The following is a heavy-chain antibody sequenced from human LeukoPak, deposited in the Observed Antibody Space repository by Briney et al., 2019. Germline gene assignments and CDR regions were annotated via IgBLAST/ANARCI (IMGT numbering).Heavy chain of an antibody. J-gene: IGHJ3*02. Sequence: SETLSLTCAVYGGSFSGYYWSWIRQPPRKGLEWIGEINHSGSTNYNPSLKSRVTISVDTSKNQFSLKLSSVTAADTAVYYCARLDYYDRQDYAFDIWGQGTMVTVSS. CDR2: INHSGST. D-gene: IGHD3-10*02. V-gene: IGHV4-34*01. CDR3: ARLDYYDRQDYAFDI. CDR1: GGSFSGYY.